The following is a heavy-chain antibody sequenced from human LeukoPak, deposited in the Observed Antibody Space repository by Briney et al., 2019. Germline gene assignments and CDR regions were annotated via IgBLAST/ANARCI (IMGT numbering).Heavy chain of an antibody. D-gene: IGHD6-19*01. V-gene: IGHV1-18*01. Sequence: GASVKVSCKASGYTFTSYGISWVRQAPGQGLEWMGWNSAYNGNTNYAQKLQGRVTMTTDTSTNTAYMELRSLRFDDTAVYYCAANPYSSGWYWVYWGQGTLVTVSS. CDR3: AANPYSSGWYWVY. CDR2: NSAYNGNT. CDR1: GYTFTSYG. J-gene: IGHJ4*02.